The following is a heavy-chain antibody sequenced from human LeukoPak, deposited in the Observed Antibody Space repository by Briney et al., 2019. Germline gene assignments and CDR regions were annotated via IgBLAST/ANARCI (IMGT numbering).Heavy chain of an antibody. J-gene: IGHJ6*02. CDR2: IYYSGST. CDR3: ARNWGAAGWDNYNGMDV. V-gene: IGHV4-30-4*01. Sequence: SETLSLTCSVSGGSMNNRDYYWSWIRQPPGKGLEWIGYIYYSGSTYYNPSLKSRVTISEDTPKNQFYLKLTPATAADTAVYYCARNWGAAGWDNYNGMDVWGQGTTVIVSS. D-gene: IGHD7-27*01. CDR1: GGSMNNRDYY.